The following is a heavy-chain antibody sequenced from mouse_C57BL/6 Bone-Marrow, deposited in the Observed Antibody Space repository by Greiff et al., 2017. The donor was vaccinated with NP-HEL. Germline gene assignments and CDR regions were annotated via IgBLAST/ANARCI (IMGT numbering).Heavy chain of an antibody. V-gene: IGHV2-9-1*01. CDR2: IWTGGGT. CDR3: ARTLSYGSSPYYFDY. D-gene: IGHD1-1*01. Sequence: QVQLQQSGPGLVAPSQSLSITCTVSGFSLTSYAISWVRQPPGKGLEWLGVIWTGGGTNYNSALKSRLSISKDNSKSQVFLKMNSLQTDDTARYYCARTLSYGSSPYYFDYWGQGTTLTVSS. J-gene: IGHJ2*01. CDR1: GFSLTSYA.